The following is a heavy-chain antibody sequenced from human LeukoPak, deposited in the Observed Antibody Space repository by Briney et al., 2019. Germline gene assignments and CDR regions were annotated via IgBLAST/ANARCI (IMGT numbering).Heavy chain of an antibody. CDR3: ARTTPNWFDP. J-gene: IGHJ5*02. CDR2: IYYSGST. CDR1: GGSISTYY. V-gene: IGHV4-59*01. Sequence: PSETLSLTCTVSGGSISTYYWSWIRQPPGKGLEWIGYIYYSGSTNYSPSLKSRVTISVDTSKKQFSLKLSSVTAADTAVYYCARTTPNWFDPWGQGTLVTVSP. D-gene: IGHD2-15*01.